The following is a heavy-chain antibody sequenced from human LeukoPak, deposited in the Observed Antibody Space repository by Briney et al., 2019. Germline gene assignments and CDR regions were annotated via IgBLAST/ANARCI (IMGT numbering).Heavy chain of an antibody. J-gene: IGHJ4*02. D-gene: IGHD5-18*01. V-gene: IGHV3-30*04. CDR1: GFTLSSYT. Sequence: GGSLRLSCAASGFTLSSYTMHWVRQAPGKGLQWVAVISYEGSNKYYADSVKGRFTISRDNSKNTLYLQMNSLRAEDTGVYYCARGSGYSYSFTGRERTKSRLDYWGQGTLVSVSS. CDR3: ARGSGYSYSFTGRERTKSRLDY. CDR2: ISYEGSNK.